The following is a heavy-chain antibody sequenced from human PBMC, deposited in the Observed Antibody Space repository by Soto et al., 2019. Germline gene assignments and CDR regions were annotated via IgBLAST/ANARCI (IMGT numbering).Heavy chain of an antibody. J-gene: IGHJ6*03. D-gene: IGHD6-6*01. V-gene: IGHV3-64*01. CDR1: GFTLSGYA. Sequence: EVQLAESGGGLAQPGGSLRLSCAASGFTLSGYAMDWVRQAPGKGLEYVSVISSNGVGTYYANSVQGRFTISRDNSTNTVYLQMGSLRPEDLAVYYCARRARPDFYYMDVWGKGTTVTVSS. CDR3: ARRARPDFYYMDV. CDR2: ISSNGVGT.